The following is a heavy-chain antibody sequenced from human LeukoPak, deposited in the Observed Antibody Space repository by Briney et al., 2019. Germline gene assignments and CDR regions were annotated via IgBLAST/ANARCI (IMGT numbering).Heavy chain of an antibody. CDR3: ARARSHYLYYYYMDV. Sequence: SETLSLTCAVYGGSFSGYYWSWIRQPPGKGLEWIGYIYYSGSTNYNPSLKSRVTISVDTSKNQFSLKLSSVTAADTAVYYCARARSHYLYYYYMDVWGKGTTVTVSS. CDR1: GGSFSGYY. D-gene: IGHD3-10*01. V-gene: IGHV4-59*01. CDR2: IYYSGST. J-gene: IGHJ6*03.